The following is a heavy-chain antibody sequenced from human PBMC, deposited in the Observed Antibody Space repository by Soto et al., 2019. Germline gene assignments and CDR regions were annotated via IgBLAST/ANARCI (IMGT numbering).Heavy chain of an antibody. Sequence: GESLKISCAASGFTFSSYAMSWVRQAPGKGLEWVSAISGSGGSTYYADSVKGRFTISRDNSKNTLYLQMNSLRAEDRAVYYCAKTGGAFDIWGQGTMVTVSS. CDR3: AKTGGAFDI. CDR1: GFTFSSYA. J-gene: IGHJ3*02. V-gene: IGHV3-23*01. CDR2: ISGSGGST.